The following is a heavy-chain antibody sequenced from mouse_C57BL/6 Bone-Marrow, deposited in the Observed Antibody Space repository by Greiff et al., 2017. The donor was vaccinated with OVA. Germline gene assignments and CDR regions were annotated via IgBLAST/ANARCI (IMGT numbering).Heavy chain of an antibody. Sequence: VQLQQSGAELVRPGASVKLSCTASGFNIKDDYMHWVKQRPEQGLEWIGWIDPENGDTEYASQFQGKATITADTSSNTAYLQLSSLTSEDTAVYYCTLRGFDYWGQGTTLTVSS. CDR3: TLRGFDY. V-gene: IGHV14-4*01. J-gene: IGHJ2*01. CDR1: GFNIKDDY. CDR2: IDPENGDT.